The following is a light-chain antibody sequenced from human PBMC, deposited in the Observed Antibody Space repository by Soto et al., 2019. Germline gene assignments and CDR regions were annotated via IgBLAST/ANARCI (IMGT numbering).Light chain of an antibody. Sequence: QSVLTQPPSASGTPGQRVTISCSGSSSIIGSNTVNWYQQLPGTAPKLLIYRNNQRPSGVPDRFSGSRSVTSASLAISGLQAEDEADYYCAAWDDSLNGVVFGGGTKLTVL. J-gene: IGLJ2*01. CDR3: AAWDDSLNGVV. V-gene: IGLV1-44*01. CDR2: RNN. CDR1: SSIIGSNT.